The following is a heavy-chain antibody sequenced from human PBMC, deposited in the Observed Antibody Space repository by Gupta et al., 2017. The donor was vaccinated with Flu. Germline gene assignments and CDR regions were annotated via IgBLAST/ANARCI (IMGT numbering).Heavy chain of an antibody. Sequence: QLQLQESGPGLVKPSETLSLTCNVSGASITNRNYYWGWIRQPPGKGLQWIGSTYYSGSAYYSPSLKSRVTISVDTSKNRFSLNLTSLTAADAALYYCATQSVELRGFDFWDQGIRVTVSS. V-gene: IGHV4-39*01. CDR3: ATQSVELRGFDF. J-gene: IGHJ4*02. CDR1: GASITNRNYY. D-gene: IGHD1-7*01. CDR2: TYYSGSA.